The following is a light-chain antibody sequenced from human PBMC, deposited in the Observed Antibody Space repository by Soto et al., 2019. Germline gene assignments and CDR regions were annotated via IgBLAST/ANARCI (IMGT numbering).Light chain of an antibody. CDR2: EVS. CDR3: SSYAGTNNFVV. Sequence: QSALTQPPSASGSPGQSVTISCTGTSSDIGGYNYVSWYQQHPGKAPKLTISEVSKRPSGVPDRFSGSKSGNTASLTVSGLQAEDEADYYCSSYAGTNNFVVFGGGTKLTVL. V-gene: IGLV2-8*01. CDR1: SSDIGGYNY. J-gene: IGLJ2*01.